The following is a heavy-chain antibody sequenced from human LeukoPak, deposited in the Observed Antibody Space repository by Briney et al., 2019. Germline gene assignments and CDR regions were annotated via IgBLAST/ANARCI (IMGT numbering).Heavy chain of an antibody. CDR2: IYYSGNT. V-gene: IGHV4-39*07. D-gene: IGHD3-9*01. CDR3: ARDLGPPGYDILTGYYRWGTMGDY. J-gene: IGHJ4*02. Sequence: SETLSLTCTVSGVSISSSNSYWGWIRQPPGKGLEWIGSIYYSGNTYYNASLKSQVSISIDTSKNQFSLKLSSVTAADTAVYYCARDLGPPGYDILTGYYRWGTMGDYWGQGTLVTVSS. CDR1: GVSISSSNSY.